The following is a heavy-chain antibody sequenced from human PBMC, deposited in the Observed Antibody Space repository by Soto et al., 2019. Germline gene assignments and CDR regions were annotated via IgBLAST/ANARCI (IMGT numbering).Heavy chain of an antibody. V-gene: IGHV3-30*18. J-gene: IGHJ4*02. CDR1: GFTFSSYG. CDR2: ISYDGSNK. D-gene: IGHD2-15*01. CDR3: AKSFGDSCYEWNYYFDY. Sequence: GGSLRLSCAASGFTFSSYGMHWVRQAPGKGLEWVAVISYDGSNKYYVDSVKGRFTISRDNAKNTLYLQMNSLRAEDTGVYYGAKSFGDSCYEWNYYFDYWGQGTLVTVSS.